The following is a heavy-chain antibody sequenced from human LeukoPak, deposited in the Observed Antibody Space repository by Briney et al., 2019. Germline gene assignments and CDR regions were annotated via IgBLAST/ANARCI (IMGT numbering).Heavy chain of an antibody. D-gene: IGHD3-3*01. Sequence: GGSLRLSCAASGFTFSSYWMSWVRQAPGKGLEWVANIKQDGSEKYYVDSVKGLFTISRDNAKNSLYLQMNSLRAEDTAVYYCARDRHYDFWSGYYTGIRMDVWGKGTTVTVSS. V-gene: IGHV3-7*01. J-gene: IGHJ6*03. CDR1: GFTFSSYW. CDR3: ARDRHYDFWSGYYTGIRMDV. CDR2: IKQDGSEK.